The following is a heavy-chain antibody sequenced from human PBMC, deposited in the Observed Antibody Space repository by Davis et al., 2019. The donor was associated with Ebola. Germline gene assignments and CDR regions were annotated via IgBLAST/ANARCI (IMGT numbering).Heavy chain of an antibody. CDR2: ISSSGSTI. D-gene: IGHD7-27*01. V-gene: IGHV3-48*04. CDR1: GFTFSSYS. Sequence: GESLKISCAASGFTFSSYSMNWVRQAPGKGLEWVSYISSSGSTIYYADSVKGRFTISRDNAKNSLYLQMNSLRAEDTAVYYCASLGPYYYYGMDVWGQGTTVTVSS. CDR3: ASLGPYYYYGMDV. J-gene: IGHJ6*02.